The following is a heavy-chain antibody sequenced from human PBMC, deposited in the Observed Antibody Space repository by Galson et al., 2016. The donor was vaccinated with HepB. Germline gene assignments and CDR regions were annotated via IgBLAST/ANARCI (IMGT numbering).Heavy chain of an antibody. Sequence: SLRLSCAASGFTFNNYGMTWVRQAPGKGLEVVSSISRSGDSRDNADSVKGRFTIFRDNSKNTLSLQMNSLRADDTAVYYCVQGSTAPAVWGKGTTVTVSS. D-gene: IGHD1-26*01. CDR1: GFTFNNYG. CDR3: VQGSTAPAV. CDR2: ISRSGDSR. J-gene: IGHJ6*04. V-gene: IGHV3-23*01.